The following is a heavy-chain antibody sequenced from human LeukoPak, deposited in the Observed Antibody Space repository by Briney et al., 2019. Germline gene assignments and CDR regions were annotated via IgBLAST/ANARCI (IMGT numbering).Heavy chain of an antibody. Sequence: GGSLRLSCAAAGFTFSSYEMNWVRQAPGKGLEWVSYISSSGSTIYYADSVKGRFTISRDNTKNSLYLQMNSLRAEDTAVYYCARDKCSGGSCYSYYYYGMDVWGQGTTVTVSS. V-gene: IGHV3-48*03. J-gene: IGHJ6*02. CDR3: ARDKCSGGSCYSYYYYGMDV. D-gene: IGHD2-15*01. CDR2: ISSSGSTI. CDR1: GFTFSSYE.